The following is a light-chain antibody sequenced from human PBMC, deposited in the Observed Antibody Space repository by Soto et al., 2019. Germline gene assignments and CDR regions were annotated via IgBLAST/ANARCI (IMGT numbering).Light chain of an antibody. V-gene: IGLV2-18*02. CDR1: SSDVGSYNR. CDR2: QVS. CDR3: SSYTSSSTWV. J-gene: IGLJ3*02. Sequence: ALTQPPSVSGSPGQSVTISCTGTSSDVGSYNRVSWYQQPPGTAPKLMIYQVSNRPSGVPDRFSGSKSGNTASLTISGLQAEDEADYYCSSYTSSSTWVFGGWTKVTVL.